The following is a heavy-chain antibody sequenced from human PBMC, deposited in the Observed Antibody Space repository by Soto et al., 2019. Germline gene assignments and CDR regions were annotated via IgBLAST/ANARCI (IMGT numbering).Heavy chain of an antibody. CDR2: IYSGGST. CDR1: GFTVSSNY. D-gene: IGHD2-15*01. Sequence: PGGSLRLSCAASGFTVSSNYMSWVRQGPGKGLEWVSVIYSGGSTYYADSVKGRFIISRDDSKNTLFLQMNSLRAEDTAVYYCATAKLLLPWLFDYWGQGTLVTVSS. CDR3: ATAKLLLPWLFDY. J-gene: IGHJ4*02. V-gene: IGHV3-66*01.